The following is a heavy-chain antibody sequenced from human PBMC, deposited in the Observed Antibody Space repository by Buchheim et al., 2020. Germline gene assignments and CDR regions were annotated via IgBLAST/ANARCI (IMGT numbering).Heavy chain of an antibody. Sequence: EVQLVESGGGLVQPGGSLRLSCAASGFTVSSNYMSWVRQAPGKGLEWVSVIYSGGSTYYADSVKGRFTISRDNSKNTLYLQMNSLRAEDTAVYYCAKDPGGYDFWSGYYYYYGMDVWGQGTT. CDR3: AKDPGGYDFWSGYYYYYGMDV. CDR1: GFTVSSNY. CDR2: IYSGGST. J-gene: IGHJ6*02. D-gene: IGHD3-3*01. V-gene: IGHV3-66*02.